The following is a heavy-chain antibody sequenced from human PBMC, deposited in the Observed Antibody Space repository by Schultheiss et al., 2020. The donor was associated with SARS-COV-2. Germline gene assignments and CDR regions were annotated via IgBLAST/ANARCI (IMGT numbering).Heavy chain of an antibody. V-gene: IGHV3-15*01. D-gene: IGHD6-13*01. J-gene: IGHJ4*02. CDR3: AKFSSSSGKD. CDR1: GFTFSSYG. Sequence: GGSLRLSCAASGFTFSSYGMTWVRQAPGKGLEWVGRIKSKTDGGTTDYAAPVKGRFTISRDDSKNTLYLQMNSLKTEDTAVYYCAKFSSSSGKDWGQGTRVTVSS. CDR2: IKSKTDGGTT.